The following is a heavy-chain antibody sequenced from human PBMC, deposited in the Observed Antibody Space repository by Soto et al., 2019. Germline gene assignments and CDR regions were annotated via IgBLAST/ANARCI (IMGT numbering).Heavy chain of an antibody. D-gene: IGHD3-22*01. CDR2: IYTSGST. CDR1: GGSISSYY. V-gene: IGHV4-4*07. CDR3: ASTRYYDSSGYPPSYYYYGMDV. J-gene: IGHJ6*02. Sequence: PSETLSLTCTVSGGSISSYYWSWIRQPAGKGLEWIGRIYTSGSTNYNPSLKSRVTMSVDTSKNQFSLKLSSVSAADTAVYYCASTRYYDSSGYPPSYYYYGMDVWGQGTTVTVSS.